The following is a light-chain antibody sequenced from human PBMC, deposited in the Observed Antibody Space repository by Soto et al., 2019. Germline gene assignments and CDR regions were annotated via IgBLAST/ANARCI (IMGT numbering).Light chain of an antibody. CDR1: QSVSSN. CDR2: GAS. V-gene: IGKV3-15*01. CDR3: QQYKNWPRT. Sequence: EIVMTQSPATLSMSPGERATLSCRTSQSVSSNLAWYQQKPGQAPRLLIYGASTRATGIPARFSGSGSETEFTFTIRSLQSEDSAVYYCQQYKNWPRTFGQGTKV. J-gene: IGKJ1*01.